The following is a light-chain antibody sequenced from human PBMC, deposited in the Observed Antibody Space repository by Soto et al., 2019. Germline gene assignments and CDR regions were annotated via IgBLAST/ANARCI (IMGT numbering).Light chain of an antibody. V-gene: IGKV3-15*01. J-gene: IGKJ1*01. Sequence: EIVMTQSPATLSVSPGERATLSCRASQSVRSNLAWYQQKPGQAPRLLIYGASTRATGIPARFSGSGSGTEFTLTISSPQSEDFAVYYCQQYNNWPPMAFGQGTKVEIK. CDR1: QSVRSN. CDR3: QQYNNWPPMA. CDR2: GAS.